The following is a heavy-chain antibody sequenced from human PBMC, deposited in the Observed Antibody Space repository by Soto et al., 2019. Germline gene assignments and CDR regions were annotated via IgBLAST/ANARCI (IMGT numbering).Heavy chain of an antibody. Sequence: GGSLRLSCAASGFTFSSYAMHWVRQAPGKGLEWVAVISYDGSNKYYADSVKGRFTISRDNSKNTLYLQMNSLRAEDTAVYYCARIDLGGSGSYYNGTNYYYYYGMDVWGQGTTVTVSS. CDR3: ARIDLGGSGSYYNGTNYYYYYGMDV. J-gene: IGHJ6*02. CDR1: GFTFSSYA. D-gene: IGHD3-10*01. V-gene: IGHV3-30-3*01. CDR2: ISYDGSNK.